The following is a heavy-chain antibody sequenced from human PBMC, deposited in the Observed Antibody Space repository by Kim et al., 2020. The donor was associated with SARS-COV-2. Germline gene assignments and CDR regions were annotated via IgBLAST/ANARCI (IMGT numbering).Heavy chain of an antibody. CDR3: ARSVAIMPPGMDV. CDR1: GYTFTTYA. Sequence: SVKVSCKASGYTFTTYALQWVRQAPGQGLEWMGWINPTRGNTKYSDTFQGRITITRDTSARTAYMELSSLRPEDTAVYYCARSVAIMPPGMDVWGQGTTVTVSS. V-gene: IGHV1-3*01. D-gene: IGHD2-21*01. J-gene: IGHJ6*02. CDR2: INPTRGNT.